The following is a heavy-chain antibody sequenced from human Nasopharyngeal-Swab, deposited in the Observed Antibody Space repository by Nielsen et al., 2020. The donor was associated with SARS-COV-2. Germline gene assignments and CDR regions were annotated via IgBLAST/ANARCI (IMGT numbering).Heavy chain of an antibody. CDR2: IYYSGST. J-gene: IGHJ5*02. D-gene: IGHD3-22*01. V-gene: IGHV4-39*01. CDR1: GGSISSSSYY. Sequence: SETLSLTCTVSGGSISSSSYYWGWIRQPPGKGLEWIGSIYYSGSTYYNPSLKSRVTISVDTSKNQFSLKLSSVTAADTAVYYCARHDDSGYYDWFDPWGQGTLVTVS. CDR3: ARHDDSGYYDWFDP.